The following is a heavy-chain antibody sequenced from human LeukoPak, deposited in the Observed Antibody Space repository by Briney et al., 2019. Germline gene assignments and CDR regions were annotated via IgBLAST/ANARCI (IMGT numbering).Heavy chain of an antibody. D-gene: IGHD3-10*01. J-gene: IGHJ4*02. CDR1: GGSISSSSYY. Sequence: TSETLSLTRTVSGGSISSSSYYWGWIRQPPGKGLEWIGSIYYSGSTYYNPSLKSRVTISVDTSKKQFSLKLSSVTAADTAVYYCARYYTSGSYIYFDHWGQGTLVTVSS. CDR3: ARYYTSGSYIYFDH. CDR2: IYYSGST. V-gene: IGHV4-39*07.